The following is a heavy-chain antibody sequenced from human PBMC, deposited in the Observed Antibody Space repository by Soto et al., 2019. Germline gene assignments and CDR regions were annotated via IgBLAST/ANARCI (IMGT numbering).Heavy chain of an antibody. CDR1: GGSISSYY. J-gene: IGHJ6*02. D-gene: IGHD3-3*01. CDR2: IYYSGST. Sequence: QVQLQESGPGLVKPSETLSLTCTVSGGSISSYYWSWIRQPPGKGLEWIGYIYYSGSTNYNPSLKSRVTISVDTSKNQFSLKLRSVTAADTAVYYCARASFLYDYYYYYGMDVWGQGTTVTVSS. CDR3: ARASFLYDYYYYYGMDV. V-gene: IGHV4-59*01.